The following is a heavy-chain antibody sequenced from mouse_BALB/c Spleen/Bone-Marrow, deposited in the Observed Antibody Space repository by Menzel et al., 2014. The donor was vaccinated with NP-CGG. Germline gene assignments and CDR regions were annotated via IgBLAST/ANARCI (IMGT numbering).Heavy chain of an antibody. D-gene: IGHD1-1*01. CDR3: ARSFTTVVATPFDY. V-gene: IGHV2-6-7*01. CDR1: GFPLTGYG. CDR2: IWGDGST. J-gene: IGHJ2*01. Sequence: VKLMESGPGLVAPSQSLSITCTVSGFPLTGYGVNWVRQPPGKGLEWLGMIWGDGSTDYNSVLKSRLNISKDNSKSQVFLKMNSLQTDDTARYYCARSFTTVVATPFDYWGQGTTLTVSS.